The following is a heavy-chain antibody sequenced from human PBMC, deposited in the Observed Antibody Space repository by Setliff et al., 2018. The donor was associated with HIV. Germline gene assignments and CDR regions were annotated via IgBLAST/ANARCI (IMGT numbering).Heavy chain of an antibody. Sequence: ASETLSLTCAVYGGSFSDYYWSWIRQPPGKGLEWIGEINHSGSTKYNASLQSRVTISVDTSKNQFSLKLRSVTAADTAVYYCARRISSSWYFPRFDYWGQGTLVTVSS. D-gene: IGHD6-13*01. CDR3: ARRISSSWYFPRFDY. CDR1: GGSFSDYY. CDR2: INHSGST. J-gene: IGHJ4*02. V-gene: IGHV4-34*01.